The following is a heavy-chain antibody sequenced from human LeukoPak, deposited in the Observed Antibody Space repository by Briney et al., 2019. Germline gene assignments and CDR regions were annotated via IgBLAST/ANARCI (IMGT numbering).Heavy chain of an antibody. J-gene: IGHJ6*03. D-gene: IGHD3-10*01. Sequence: PSESLSLTCAVYGGSFSGYYWSWIRQPPGKGLEWIGEINHSGSTNYNPSLKSRVTISVDTSKNQFSLKLSSVTAADTAVYYCAREGVLLWFGELFPVGYMDVWGKGTTVTVSS. CDR1: GGSFSGYY. CDR3: AREGVLLWFGELFPVGYMDV. CDR2: INHSGST. V-gene: IGHV4-34*01.